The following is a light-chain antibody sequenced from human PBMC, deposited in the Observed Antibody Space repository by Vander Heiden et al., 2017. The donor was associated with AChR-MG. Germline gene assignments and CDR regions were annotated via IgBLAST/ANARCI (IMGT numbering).Light chain of an antibody. J-gene: IGLJ2*01. Sequence: QSVLTQPPSASGTPGQRVTISCSGSSANSGSFTVNWYQQLPGTAPKLLIYSDNQRPSGVPDRFSGSKSDTSASLAISGLQSEDEADYYCAAWDDSLNVLFGGGTKLTVL. CDR3: AAWDDSLNVL. CDR2: SDN. CDR1: SANSGSFT. V-gene: IGLV1-44*01.